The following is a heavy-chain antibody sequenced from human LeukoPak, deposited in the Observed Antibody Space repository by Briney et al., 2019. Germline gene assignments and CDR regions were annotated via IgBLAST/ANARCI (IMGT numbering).Heavy chain of an antibody. Sequence: SETLSLTCAVYGGSFSGYYWSWIRQPPGKGLEWIGEINHSGSTNYNPSLKSRVTTSVDTSKNQFSLKLSSVTAADTAVYYCAREGPYCTNGVCYADYWGQGTLVTVSS. CDR3: AREGPYCTNGVCYADY. D-gene: IGHD2-8*01. J-gene: IGHJ4*02. CDR2: INHSGST. V-gene: IGHV4-34*01. CDR1: GGSFSGYY.